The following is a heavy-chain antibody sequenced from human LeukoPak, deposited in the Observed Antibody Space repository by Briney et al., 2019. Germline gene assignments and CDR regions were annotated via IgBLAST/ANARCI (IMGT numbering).Heavy chain of an antibody. CDR3: ARDHPYYVWGSLNSHWFDP. Sequence: ASVKVSCKASGGTFSSYAISWVRQAPGQGLEWMGRIIPIFGTANYAQKFQGRVTITTDESTSTAYMELSSLRSEDTAVYYCARDHPYYVWGSLNSHWFDPWGQGTLVTVSS. CDR2: IIPIFGTA. V-gene: IGHV1-69*05. D-gene: IGHD3-16*01. J-gene: IGHJ5*02. CDR1: GGTFSSYA.